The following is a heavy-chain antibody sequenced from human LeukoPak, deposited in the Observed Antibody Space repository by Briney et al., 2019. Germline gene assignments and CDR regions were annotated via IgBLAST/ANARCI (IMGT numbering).Heavy chain of an antibody. Sequence: SVKVSCKASGGTFSSYAISWVRQAPGQGLEWMGRIIPILGIANYAQKFQGRVTITADTSTSTAYMELRSLRSDDTAVYYCARADGVVVVAATGNWGQGTLVTVSS. CDR3: ARADGVVVVAATGN. CDR2: IIPILGIA. J-gene: IGHJ4*02. CDR1: GGTFSSYA. D-gene: IGHD2-15*01. V-gene: IGHV1-69*04.